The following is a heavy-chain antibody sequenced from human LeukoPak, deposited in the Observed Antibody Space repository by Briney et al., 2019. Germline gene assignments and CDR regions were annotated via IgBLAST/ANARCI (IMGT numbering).Heavy chain of an antibody. V-gene: IGHV1-69*13. D-gene: IGHD6-19*01. Sequence: SVKVSCKASGGTFTSYAISWVRQAAGQGLEGMGGIIPIFGTANYAQKFQGRVTITADESTSTAYMELSSLRSEDTAVYYCARPDSSGWYPLDYWGQGTLVTVSS. J-gene: IGHJ4*02. CDR2: IIPIFGTA. CDR3: ARPDSSGWYPLDY. CDR1: GGTFTSYA.